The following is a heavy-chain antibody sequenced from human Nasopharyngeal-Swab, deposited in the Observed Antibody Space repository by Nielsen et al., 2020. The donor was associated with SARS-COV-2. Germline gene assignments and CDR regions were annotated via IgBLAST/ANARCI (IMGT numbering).Heavy chain of an antibody. CDR3: ARGGYQLLLRSYYYGMDV. J-gene: IGHJ6*02. CDR1: AGSFSAYY. V-gene: IGHV4-34*01. D-gene: IGHD2-2*01. CDR2: VDHTGRT. Sequence: SETLSLTCAVHAGSFSAYYWSWVRQPPGKGLEWIGEVDHTGRTNNNPSLQSRVTMSVDTSKNQFSLTLSSVTAADTAVYYCARGGYQLLLRSYYYGMDVWSQGTTVTVSS.